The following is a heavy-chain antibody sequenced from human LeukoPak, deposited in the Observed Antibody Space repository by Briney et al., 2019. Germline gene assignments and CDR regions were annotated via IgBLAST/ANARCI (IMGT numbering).Heavy chain of an antibody. V-gene: IGHV3-7*01. J-gene: IGHJ4*02. CDR2: INPDGSKV. CDR1: GFTFSNSW. D-gene: IGHD2-15*01. Sequence: GGSLRLSCAAYGFTFSNSWMTWVRQAPGKDLEWVATINPDGSKVAYVGSVKGRFTISRDNAKNSVYLQMSSPRVEETGVFYCARDRGYSSFDYWGQGALVAVSS. CDR3: ARDRGYSSFDY.